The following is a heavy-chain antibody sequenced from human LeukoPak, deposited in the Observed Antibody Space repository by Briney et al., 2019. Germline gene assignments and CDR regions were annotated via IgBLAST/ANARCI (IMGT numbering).Heavy chain of an antibody. J-gene: IGHJ5*02. Sequence: ASETLSLTCTVSGGSISSGSHYWTWIRQPAGKGLEWIGRIFTSGNTNYNPSLKSRVTISVDRSKNQFSLKLSSVTAADTAVYYCARAPVSIAAAGTGSYWFDPWGQGTLVTVSS. CDR3: ARAPVSIAAAGTGSYWFDP. CDR1: GGSISSGSHY. CDR2: IFTSGNT. D-gene: IGHD6-13*01. V-gene: IGHV4-61*02.